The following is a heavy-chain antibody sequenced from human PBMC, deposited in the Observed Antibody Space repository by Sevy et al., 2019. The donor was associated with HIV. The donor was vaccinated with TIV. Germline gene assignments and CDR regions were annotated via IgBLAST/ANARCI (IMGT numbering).Heavy chain of an antibody. CDR3: ARAVYYYGSGSYHNYYYIDV. CDR1: GGSFSGYY. CDR2: INHSGST. V-gene: IGHV4-34*01. J-gene: IGHJ6*03. Sequence: SETLSLTCAVYGGSFSGYYWSWIRQPPGKGLEWIGEINHSGSTNYNPSLKSRVTISVDTSKNQFSLKLSSVTAADTAVYYCARAVYYYGSGSYHNYYYIDVWGKGTTVTVSS. D-gene: IGHD3-10*01.